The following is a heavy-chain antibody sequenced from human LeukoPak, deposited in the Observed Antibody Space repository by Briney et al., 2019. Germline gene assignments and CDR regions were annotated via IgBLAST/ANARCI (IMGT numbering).Heavy chain of an antibody. J-gene: IGHJ6*03. CDR1: GYTFTSYD. Sequence: ASVKVSCKASGYTFTSYDINWVRQATGQGLEWMGWMNPNSGNTGYAQKFQGRVTMTRNTSISTAYMELSSLRSEDTAVYYCARGTTMIVVVPQDYYMDVWGKGTTVTVSS. V-gene: IGHV1-8*01. D-gene: IGHD3-22*01. CDR3: ARGTTMIVVVPQDYYMDV. CDR2: MNPNSGNT.